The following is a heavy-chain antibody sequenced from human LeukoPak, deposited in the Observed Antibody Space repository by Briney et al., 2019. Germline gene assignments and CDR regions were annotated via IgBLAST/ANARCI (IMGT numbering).Heavy chain of an antibody. J-gene: IGHJ2*01. Sequence: SETLSLTCTVSGGSISSYYCSWIRQPPGKGLEWIGYIYYSGSTNYNPSLKSRVTISVDTSKNQFSLKLSSVTAADTAVYYCAREVEPISAMDKRDWYFDLWGRRTLVTVSS. CDR1: GGSISSYY. D-gene: IGHD5-18*01. V-gene: IGHV4-59*01. CDR2: IYYSGST. CDR3: AREVEPISAMDKRDWYFDL.